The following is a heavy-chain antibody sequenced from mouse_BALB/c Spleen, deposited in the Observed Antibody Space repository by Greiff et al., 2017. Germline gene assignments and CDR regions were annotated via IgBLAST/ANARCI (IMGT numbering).Heavy chain of an antibody. CDR2: IDPANGNT. V-gene: IGHV14-3*02. CDR1: GFNIKDTY. J-gene: IGHJ2*01. CDR3: ARRILWSDY. Sequence: EVMLVESGAELVKPGASVKLSCTASGFNIKDTYMHWVKQRPEQGLEWIGRIDPANGNTKYDPKFQGKATITADTSSNTAYLQLSSLTSEDTAVYYCARRILWSDYWGQGTTLTVSS. D-gene: IGHD1-1*02.